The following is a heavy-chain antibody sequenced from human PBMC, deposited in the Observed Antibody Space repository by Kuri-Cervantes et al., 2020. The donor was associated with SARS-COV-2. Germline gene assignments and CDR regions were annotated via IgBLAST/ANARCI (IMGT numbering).Heavy chain of an antibody. J-gene: IGHJ3*02. Sequence: GGFLRPSFAASGFTFSSYGMHWVRQAPGKGLEWVAFIRYDGSNKYYADSVKGRFTISRDNSKNTLYLQMNSLRAEDTAVYYCAKDMYYDSSGFYDAFDIWGQGTMVTVSS. CDR1: GFTFSSYG. D-gene: IGHD3-22*01. CDR2: IRYDGSNK. CDR3: AKDMYYDSSGFYDAFDI. V-gene: IGHV3-30*02.